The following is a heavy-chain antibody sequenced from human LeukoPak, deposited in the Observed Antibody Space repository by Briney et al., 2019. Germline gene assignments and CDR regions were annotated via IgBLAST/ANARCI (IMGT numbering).Heavy chain of an antibody. CDR1: GYTFTSYA. J-gene: IGHJ4*02. V-gene: IGHV1-3*01. D-gene: IGHD6-19*01. CDR3: ARVGWLVSGFDY. Sequence: ASVKVSCKASGYTFTSYAMHWVRQAPGQRLEWMGWINAGNGSTKYSQKFQGRVTITRDTSASTAYMELSSLRSEDTAVYYCARVGWLVSGFDYWGQGTLVTVSS. CDR2: INAGNGST.